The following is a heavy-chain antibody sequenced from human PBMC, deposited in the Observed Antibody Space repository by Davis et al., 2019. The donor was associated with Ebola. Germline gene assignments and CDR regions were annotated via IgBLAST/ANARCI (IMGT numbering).Heavy chain of an antibody. J-gene: IGHJ4*02. D-gene: IGHD6-13*01. CDR1: GFLFNNYA. V-gene: IGHV3-23*01. Sequence: GESLKISCAASGFLFNNYAMTWVRQAPGRGLEWVSTTSSGGSTTYYADSVKGRFTISRDNSKNTLYLQMNSLRVDDTAVYYCAKARSSWTPFDYWGQGTLVTVSS. CDR3: AKARSSWTPFDY. CDR2: TSSGGSTT.